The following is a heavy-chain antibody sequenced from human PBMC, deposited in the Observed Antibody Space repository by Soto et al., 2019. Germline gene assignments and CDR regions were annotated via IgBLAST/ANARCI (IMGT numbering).Heavy chain of an antibody. CDR1: GGSVTNSSYY. V-gene: IGHV4-39*01. CDR2: VYYRGRS. J-gene: IGHJ4*02. CDR3: VSQRTTVPTQAYFDY. Sequence: PSETLSLTCTASGGSVTNSSYYWGWIRQSPGKGLEWIGSVYYRGRSYSKSSVKSRVTISVDTSKNRFSLSLNSVTASDTAVYFCVSQRTTVPTQAYFDYWGPGALVTVS. D-gene: IGHD4-17*01.